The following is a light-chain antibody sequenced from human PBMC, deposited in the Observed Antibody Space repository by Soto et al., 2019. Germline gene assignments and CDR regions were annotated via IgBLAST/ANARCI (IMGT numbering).Light chain of an antibody. CDR1: STDVGNYNY. CDR2: DVN. V-gene: IGLV2-8*01. J-gene: IGLJ2*01. CDR3: SSYAGSNNWV. Sequence: QSALTQPPSASGSPGQSLTISCTGTSTDVGNYNYVSWYQQHPGKAPKLMISDVNRRPSGVPDRFSGSKSGNTASLTVSELQAEDEADYYCSSYAGSNNWVFGGGTKVTV.